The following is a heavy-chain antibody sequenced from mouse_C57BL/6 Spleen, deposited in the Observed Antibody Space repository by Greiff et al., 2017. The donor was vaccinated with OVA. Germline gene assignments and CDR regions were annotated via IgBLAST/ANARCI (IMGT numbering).Heavy chain of an antibody. CDR2: IDPSDSHT. CDR1: GYTFTSYW. CDR3: ARAKDYGSSYPYAMDY. D-gene: IGHD1-1*01. J-gene: IGHJ4*01. Sequence: VQLQQPGAELVKPGASVKLSCKASGYTFTSYWMQWVKQRPGQGLEWIGEIDPSDSHTNYNQKFKGKATLTVDTSSSTAYMQLSSLTSEDSAVYYCARAKDYGSSYPYAMDYWGQGTSVTVSS. V-gene: IGHV1-50*01.